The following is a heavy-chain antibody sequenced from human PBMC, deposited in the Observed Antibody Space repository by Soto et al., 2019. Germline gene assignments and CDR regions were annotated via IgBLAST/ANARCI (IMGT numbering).Heavy chain of an antibody. V-gene: IGHV4-39*01. CDR1: GGSISNSSYY. CDR3: TRLQRRWLSSDS. Sequence: QLQLQESGPGLVKPSETLSLTCTVSGGSISNSSYYWGWIRQPPGKGLEWIGHIYYTGTSYSNPSLKGRVTITVDTSKNQFSLMLNSMTAADTAVFYCTRLQRRWLSSDSWGQGTLVTVSS. CDR2: IYYTGTS. J-gene: IGHJ4*02. D-gene: IGHD5-12*01.